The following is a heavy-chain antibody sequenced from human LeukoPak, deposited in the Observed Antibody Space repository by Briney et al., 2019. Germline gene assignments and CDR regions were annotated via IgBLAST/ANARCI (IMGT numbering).Heavy chain of an antibody. J-gene: IGHJ5*02. V-gene: IGHV3-7*01. Sequence: PGGSLRLSCAASGFTFTTYWMGWVRQAPGKGLEWVANIKQDGSEKYYGDSVKGRLTISRDNAKNSLSLQMNSLRAEDTAVYYCARPLMYYYGSETYFWFDPWGQGTLVTVSS. CDR2: IKQDGSEK. D-gene: IGHD3-10*01. CDR3: ARPLMYYYGSETYFWFDP. CDR1: GFTFTTYW.